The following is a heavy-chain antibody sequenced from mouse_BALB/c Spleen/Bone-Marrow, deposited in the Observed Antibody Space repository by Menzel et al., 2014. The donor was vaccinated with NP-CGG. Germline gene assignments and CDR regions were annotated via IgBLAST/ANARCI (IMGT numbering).Heavy chain of an antibody. V-gene: IGHV5-17*02. CDR2: ISSDSGAI. Sequence: DVHLVESGGGLVQPGGSRKLSCAASGFTFSSFGMHWVRQAPEKGLEWIAYISSDSGAIFYADTVKGRFTISRDNPKNTLFLQMTSLRSEDTAIYFCTRGGNWEDFDYWGQGTTLTVSS. CDR1: GFTFSSFG. CDR3: TRGGNWEDFDY. J-gene: IGHJ2*01. D-gene: IGHD4-1*01.